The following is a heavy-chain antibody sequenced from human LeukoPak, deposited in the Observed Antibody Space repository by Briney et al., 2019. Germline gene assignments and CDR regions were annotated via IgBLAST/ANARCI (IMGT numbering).Heavy chain of an antibody. CDR3: AREDSSSWFIDY. CDR1: GYTFTSYD. J-gene: IGHJ4*02. Sequence: ASVKVSCKASGYTFTSYDINWVRQAPGQGLEWMGWISAYNGNTNYAQKLQGRVTMTADTSTSTAYMELRSLRSDDTAVYYCAREDSSSWFIDYWGQGTLVTVSS. CDR2: ISAYNGNT. D-gene: IGHD6-13*01. V-gene: IGHV1-18*01.